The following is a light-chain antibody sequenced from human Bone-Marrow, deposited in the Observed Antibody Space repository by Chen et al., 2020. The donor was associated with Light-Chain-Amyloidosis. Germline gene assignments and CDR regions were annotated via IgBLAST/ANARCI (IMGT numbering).Light chain of an antibody. V-gene: IGLV3-25*03. J-gene: IGLJ2*01. Sequence: SYELTHPPSVSVSPGQTARLTCSGDDLPTKYAYWYQQKPGQAPVLVIHRDTERPSGISERFSGSNSGTTATLTISGVQAEDEADYHCQSADSSGTYEVIFGGGTKLTVL. CDR3: QSADSSGTYEVI. CDR1: DLPTKY. CDR2: RDT.